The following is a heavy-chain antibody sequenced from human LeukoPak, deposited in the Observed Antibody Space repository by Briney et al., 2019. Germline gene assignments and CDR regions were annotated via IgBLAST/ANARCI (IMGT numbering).Heavy chain of an antibody. CDR2: IYYSGST. CDR3: ATLGVYFVLDY. CDR1: GGSISSSSYY. V-gene: IGHV4-39*01. Sequence: PSETLSLTCTVSGGSISSSSYYWGWIRQPPGKGLEWIGSIYYSGSTYCNPSLKSRVTISVDTSKNQFSLKLSSVTAADTAVYYCATLGVYFVLDYWGQGTLVTVSS. J-gene: IGHJ4*02. D-gene: IGHD3-10*02.